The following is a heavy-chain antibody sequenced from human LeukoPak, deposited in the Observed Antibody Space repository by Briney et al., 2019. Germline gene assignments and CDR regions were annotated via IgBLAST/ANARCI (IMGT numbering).Heavy chain of an antibody. J-gene: IGHJ4*02. CDR2: ISYDGSNK. Sequence: PGGSLRLSCAASGFTFSIYAMHWVRQAPGKGREWVAVISYDGSNKYYADSVKGRFTISRDNSKNTLYLQMNSLRAEDTAVYYCARDRIQLWPRYYFDYWGQGTLVTVSS. V-gene: IGHV3-30-3*01. CDR3: ARDRIQLWPRYYFDY. D-gene: IGHD5-18*01. CDR1: GFTFSIYA.